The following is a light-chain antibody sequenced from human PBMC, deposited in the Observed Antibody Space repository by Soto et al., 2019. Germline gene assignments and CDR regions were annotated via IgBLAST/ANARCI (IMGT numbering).Light chain of an antibody. J-gene: IGKJ5*01. V-gene: IGKV3-11*01. CDR2: DAS. Sequence: EIVLTQSPATLSLSPGERATLSCRASQSVSSYLAWYQQKPGQAPRLLIYDASNRATGIPARFSGSGSGTDFTLTISSLEPEDFAVYYCQQRSNWTRSTSGQGTRLEIK. CDR1: QSVSSY. CDR3: QQRSNWTRST.